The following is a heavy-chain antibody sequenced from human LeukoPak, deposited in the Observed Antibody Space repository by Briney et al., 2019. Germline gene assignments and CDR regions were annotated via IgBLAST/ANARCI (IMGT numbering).Heavy chain of an antibody. D-gene: IGHD1/OR15-1a*01. CDR1: GYTFTIYY. J-gene: IGHJ6*03. V-gene: IGHV1-46*01. CDR2: INPSGGST. CDR3: ARSGPQQRDHNYYYYMDV. Sequence: GASVKVSCKASGYTFTIYYIHWVRQAPGQGLEWMGLINPSGGSTNYAQKFQGRVTMTRDTSTSTAYMELSSLRSEDTAVYYCARSGPQQRDHNYYYYMDVWGKGTTVTISS.